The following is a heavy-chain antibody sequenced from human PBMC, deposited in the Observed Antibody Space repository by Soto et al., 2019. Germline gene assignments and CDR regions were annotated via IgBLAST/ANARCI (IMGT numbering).Heavy chain of an antibody. CDR2: ISYDGGNE. CDR1: GFTFSSSG. CDR3: AKDRYSGTYPTGFDY. Sequence: GGSLRLSCAGSGFTFSSSGIHWVRQAPGKGLEWVALISYDGGNEKYTESVKDRFTISRDDSHNGAYLQMSSLRTEDTAMYYCAKDRYSGTYPTGFDYWGQGSLVTVSS. V-gene: IGHV3-30*18. J-gene: IGHJ4*02. D-gene: IGHD1-26*01.